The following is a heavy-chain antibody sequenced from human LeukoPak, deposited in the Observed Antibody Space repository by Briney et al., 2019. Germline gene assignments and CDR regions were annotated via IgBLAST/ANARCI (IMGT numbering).Heavy chain of an antibody. Sequence: HPGRSLRLSCAASGFTFSSYGMHWVRQAPGKGLEWVAVISYDGSNKYYADSVKGRFTISRDNSKNTLYLQMNSLRAEDTAVYYCAKNYRSSWFDPWGQGTLVTVSS. CDR1: GFTFSSYG. CDR3: AKNYRSSWFDP. CDR2: ISYDGSNK. V-gene: IGHV3-30*18. J-gene: IGHJ5*02. D-gene: IGHD1-7*01.